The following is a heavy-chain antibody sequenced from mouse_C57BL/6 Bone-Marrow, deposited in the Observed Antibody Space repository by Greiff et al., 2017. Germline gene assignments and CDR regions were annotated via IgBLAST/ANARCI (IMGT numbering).Heavy chain of an antibody. J-gene: IGHJ2*01. CDR2: IDPSDSYT. D-gene: IGHD4-1*01. V-gene: IGHV1-50*01. Sequence: QVQLLQPGAELVKPGASVKLSCKASGFTFTSYWMQWVQQRPGQGLEWIGEIDPSDSYTNYNQKFKGKATLTVDTSTSTAYMQLSSLTSEDSAVYYCARRGWDDYWGQGTTLTVSS. CDR1: GFTFTSYW. CDR3: ARRGWDDY.